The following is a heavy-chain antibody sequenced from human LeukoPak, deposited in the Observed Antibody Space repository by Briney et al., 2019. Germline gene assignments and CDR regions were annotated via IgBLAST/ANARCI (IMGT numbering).Heavy chain of an antibody. J-gene: IGHJ5*02. CDR1: GYSISSGYY. D-gene: IGHD3-10*01. CDR3: ARDCQDYGSGSPNWFDP. V-gene: IGHV4-38-2*02. Sequence: SETLSLTCTVSGYSISSGYYWGWIRQPPGKGLEWIGSIYHSGSTYYNPSLKSRVTISVDTSKNQFSLKLSSVTAADTAVYYCARDCQDYGSGSPNWFDPWGQGTLVTVSS. CDR2: IYHSGST.